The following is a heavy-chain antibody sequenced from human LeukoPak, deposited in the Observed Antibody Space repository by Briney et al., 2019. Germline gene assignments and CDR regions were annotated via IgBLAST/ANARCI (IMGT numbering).Heavy chain of an antibody. CDR2: INPSGGST. Sequence: ASVKVSCKASGYTFTSYYMHWVRQAPGQGLEWMGIINPSGGSTSYAQKFQGRVTMTGDTSTSTVYMELSSLRSEDTAVYYCARAPRLWSGYYTGSFDYWGQGTLVTVSS. D-gene: IGHD3-3*01. CDR3: ARAPRLWSGYYTGSFDY. J-gene: IGHJ4*02. CDR1: GYTFTSYY. V-gene: IGHV1-46*01.